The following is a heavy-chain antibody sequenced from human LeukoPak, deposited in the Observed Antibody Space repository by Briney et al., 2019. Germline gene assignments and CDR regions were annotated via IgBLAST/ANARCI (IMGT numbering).Heavy chain of an antibody. J-gene: IGHJ6*02. CDR3: ARDGYGSGSTFYYYYGTDV. D-gene: IGHD3-10*01. Sequence: PGGSLRLSCAASGFTFSSYWMSWVRQAPGKGLEWVANIKQDGSEKYYVDSVKGRFTISRDNAKNSLYLQMNSLRAEDTAVYYCARDGYGSGSTFYYYYGTDVWGQGTTVTVSS. V-gene: IGHV3-7*01. CDR1: GFTFSSYW. CDR2: IKQDGSEK.